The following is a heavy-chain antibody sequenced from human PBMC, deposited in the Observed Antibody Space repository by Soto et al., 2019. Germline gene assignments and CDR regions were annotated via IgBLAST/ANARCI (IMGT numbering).Heavy chain of an antibody. J-gene: IGHJ6*02. CDR1: GFTFSSYA. CDR3: ARGGRWDHFALVMDV. D-gene: IGHD1-26*01. Sequence: QVQLVESGGGVVQPGRSLRLSCAASGFTFSSYAMHWVRQAPGKGLQWVAVVSYDGSNKYYTDSAKGRFTFSRDDSKSSVYLQLNRRRPEDTAVYYCARGGRWDHFALVMDVCGQGTAVTVSS. CDR2: VSYDGSNK. V-gene: IGHV3-30*04.